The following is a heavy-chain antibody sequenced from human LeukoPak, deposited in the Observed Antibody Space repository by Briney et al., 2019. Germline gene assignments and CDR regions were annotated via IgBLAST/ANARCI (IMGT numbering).Heavy chain of an antibody. J-gene: IGHJ4*02. CDR2: IKYDGSEK. CDR3: AKEGW. CDR1: GFSFTTSW. Sequence: GGSLRLSCVASGFSFTTSWMSWVGQAPGKGPEWVANIKYDGSEKNYVDSVKGRFSISRDNAKNSLSLVMNSLRAEDTAVYYCAKEGWWGQGTLVTVSS. D-gene: IGHD6-19*01. V-gene: IGHV3-7*01.